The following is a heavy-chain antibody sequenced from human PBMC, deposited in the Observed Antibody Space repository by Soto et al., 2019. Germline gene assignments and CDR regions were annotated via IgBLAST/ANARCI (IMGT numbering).Heavy chain of an antibody. CDR3: AGRSYYDSSGYPLDY. V-gene: IGHV1-69*13. J-gene: IGHJ4*02. CDR2: IIPIFGTA. CDR1: GGTFSSYA. Sequence: GVSVKVSCKASGGTFSSYAISWVRQAPGQGLEWMGGIIPIFGTANYAQKFQGRVTITADESTSTAYMELSSLRSEDTAVYYCAGRSYYDSSGYPLDYWGQGTLVTVSS. D-gene: IGHD3-22*01.